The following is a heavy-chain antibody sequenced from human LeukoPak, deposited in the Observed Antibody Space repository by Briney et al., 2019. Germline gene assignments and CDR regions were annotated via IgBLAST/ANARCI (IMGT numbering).Heavy chain of an antibody. Sequence: GGSLRLSCAASGFTFSSYSMNWVRQAQGKGLEWVSYISRSSSTIYYADSVKGRFTISRDNAKNSLYLQMNSLRGEDTALYYCARDAETAMDPIDYWGQGTLVTVST. V-gene: IGHV3-48*01. CDR2: ISRSSSTI. D-gene: IGHD5-18*01. J-gene: IGHJ4*02. CDR3: ARDAETAMDPIDY. CDR1: GFTFSSYS.